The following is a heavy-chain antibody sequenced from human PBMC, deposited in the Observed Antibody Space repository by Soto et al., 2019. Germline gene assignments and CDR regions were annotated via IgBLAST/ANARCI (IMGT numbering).Heavy chain of an antibody. J-gene: IGHJ3*01. CDR1: GFTFSSSG. CDR3: ANHGGFDF. Sequence: EGQLLQSEGGLVQPGASLRVSCAASGFTFSSSGMSWVRQAPGKGLEWVSSISVRGDYRYYADSVKGRFTISRDNSKNTLYLQMNSLTAEDTAVYYCANHGGFDFWGQGTMVAVSS. V-gene: IGHV3-23*01. CDR2: ISVRGDYR. D-gene: IGHD4-17*01.